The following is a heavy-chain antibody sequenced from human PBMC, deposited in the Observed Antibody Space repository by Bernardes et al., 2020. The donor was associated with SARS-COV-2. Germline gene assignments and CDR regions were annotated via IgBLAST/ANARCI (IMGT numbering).Heavy chain of an antibody. J-gene: IGHJ5*02. CDR1: GGSISSYY. Sequence: SEPLPLTCTVSGGSISSYYWSWIRQPPGKGLEWIGYISDSGSTNYNPSLKSRVTISEDTSKNQFSLKLSSVTAADTAVYYCAREDSSGYFVWFDPWGQGTLVTVSS. CDR3: AREDSSGYFVWFDP. D-gene: IGHD3-22*01. CDR2: ISDSGST. V-gene: IGHV4-59*01.